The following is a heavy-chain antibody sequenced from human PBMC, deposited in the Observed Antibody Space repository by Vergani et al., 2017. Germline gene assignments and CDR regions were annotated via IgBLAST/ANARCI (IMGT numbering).Heavy chain of an antibody. CDR1: GFTFSACP. J-gene: IGHJ4*02. V-gene: IGHV3-23*01. D-gene: IGHD3-22*01. CDR2: ISACYPST. Sequence: EVQLLQSGGGVIQPGGSVRLSCAASGFTFSACPMTWVRQAPGKVLEWVSAISACYPSTYYADSVKGRFTISRDNSKNMLYLQMNSLRAEDTAVYYCARLSYDTTPYLQWGYDCWGQGTLVSVSS. CDR3: ARLSYDTTPYLQWGYDC.